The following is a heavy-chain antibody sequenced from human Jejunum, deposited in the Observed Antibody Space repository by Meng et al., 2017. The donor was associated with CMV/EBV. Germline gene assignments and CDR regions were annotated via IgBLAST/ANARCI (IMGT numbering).Heavy chain of an antibody. V-gene: IGHV3-33*01. CDR3: ARDLAVGRIWFDP. D-gene: IGHD6-19*01. CDR1: GFIFSSFG. J-gene: IGHJ5*02. Sequence: ASGFIFSSFGMHWVRQAPGKGLEWVAVIWYHGRDMYYADSVKGRFTISRDDSKSTLYLQMNSLRVEDTAVYYCARDLAVGRIWFDPWGQGTQVTVSS. CDR2: IWYHGRDM.